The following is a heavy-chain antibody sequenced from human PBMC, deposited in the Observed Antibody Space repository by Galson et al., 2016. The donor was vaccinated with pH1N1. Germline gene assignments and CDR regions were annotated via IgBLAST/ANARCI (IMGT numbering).Heavy chain of an antibody. CDR2: FYYTGST. Sequence: TLSLTCSVSGASITYSFWSWVRQPPGGGLQWIGYFYYTGSTSSNPSLKSRVTISINTSKNQVSLKLTSVTAADTAIYYCASGGGYQSIDYWGQGTLVTVSS. V-gene: IGHV4-59*01. CDR3: ASGGGYQSIDY. D-gene: IGHD5-24*01. CDR1: GASITYSF. J-gene: IGHJ4*02.